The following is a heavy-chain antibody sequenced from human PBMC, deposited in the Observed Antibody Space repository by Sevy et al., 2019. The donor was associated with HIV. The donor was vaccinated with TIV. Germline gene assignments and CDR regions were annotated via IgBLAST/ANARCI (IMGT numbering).Heavy chain of an antibody. CDR1: GYSFIDYY. CDR2: INPTGGGT. J-gene: IGHJ4*02. V-gene: IGHV1-46*01. D-gene: IGHD2-21*02. Sequence: ASVKVSCKASGYSFIDYYIHWVRQAPGHGLECMGIINPTGGGTNYVQKFQGRVTMTRDTSTSTVYMELSSLRAEDTAVYYCARVDSCGGDCYYFDYWGQGTPVTVSS. CDR3: ARVDSCGGDCYYFDY.